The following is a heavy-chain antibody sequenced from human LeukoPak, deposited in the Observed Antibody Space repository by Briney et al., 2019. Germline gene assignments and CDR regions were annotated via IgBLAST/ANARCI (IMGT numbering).Heavy chain of an antibody. CDR1: GFTFSSYG. Sequence: TGGSLRLSCAASGFTFSSYGMHWVRQAPGKGLEWVAFIRYDGSNKYYADSVKGRFTISRDNSKNTLYPQMNSLRAEDTAVYYCAKVSYSNDYYYYYYYMDVWGKGTTVTVSS. D-gene: IGHD4-11*01. V-gene: IGHV3-30*02. CDR3: AKVSYSNDYYYYYYYMDV. CDR2: IRYDGSNK. J-gene: IGHJ6*03.